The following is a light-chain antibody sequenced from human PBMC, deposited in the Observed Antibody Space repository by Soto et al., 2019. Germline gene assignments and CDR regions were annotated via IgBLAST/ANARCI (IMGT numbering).Light chain of an antibody. V-gene: IGLV4-60*02. J-gene: IGLJ2*01. CDR2: LEGSGSY. CDR3: ETWDINTHVV. Sequence: QSVLTQSSSASASLGSSVKLTCTLCSGHSSYIIAWHQQQPGKAPRYLMKLEGSGSYNKGSGVPDRFSGSSSGADRYLTISNLQFEDEADYYCETWDINTHVVFGGGTKLTVL. CDR1: SGHSSYI.